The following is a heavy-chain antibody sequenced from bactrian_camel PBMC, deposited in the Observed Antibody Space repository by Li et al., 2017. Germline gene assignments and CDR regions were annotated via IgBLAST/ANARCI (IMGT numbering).Heavy chain of an antibody. CDR1: TYDVADTC. J-gene: IGHJ4*01. CDR3: VRYTYGKGDVRALDY. Sequence: HVQLVESGGGSVQAGGSLRLTCSVSTYDVADTCMGWFRQAPGKEPEMIASIDSDGNTSYLDSVKGRFTISRDNAKNAVYLQMNNLKPEDTAVYFCVRYTYGKGDVRALDYWGQGTQVTVS. V-gene: IGHV3S53*01. CDR2: IDSDGNT. D-gene: IGHD5*01.